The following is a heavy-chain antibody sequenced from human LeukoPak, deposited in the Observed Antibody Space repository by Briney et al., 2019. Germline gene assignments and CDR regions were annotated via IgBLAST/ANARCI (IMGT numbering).Heavy chain of an antibody. Sequence: PGGSLRLSCAASGFTFSDYDMAWIRQAPGKGLEWVSSISSSSSYIYYADSVKGRFTISRDNAKNSLYLQMNSLRAEDTAVYYCASDDYGDYIPLDYWGQGTLVTVSS. CDR3: ASDDYGDYIPLDY. CDR2: ISSSSSYI. V-gene: IGHV3-21*01. CDR1: GFTFSDYD. J-gene: IGHJ4*02. D-gene: IGHD4-17*01.